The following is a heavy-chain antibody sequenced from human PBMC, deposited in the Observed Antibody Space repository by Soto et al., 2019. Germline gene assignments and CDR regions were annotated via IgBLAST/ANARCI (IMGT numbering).Heavy chain of an antibody. J-gene: IGHJ6*02. D-gene: IGHD5-12*01. V-gene: IGHV4-39*01. Sequence: KTSETLSLTCTVSGGSISSSSYYWGWIRQPPGKGLEWIGSIYYSGSTYYNPSLKSRVTISVDTSKNQFSLKLSSVTAADTAVYYCARHVSSGYDWAYYYYYGMDVWGQGTTVTVSS. CDR1: GGSISSSSYY. CDR2: IYYSGST. CDR3: ARHVSSGYDWAYYYYYGMDV.